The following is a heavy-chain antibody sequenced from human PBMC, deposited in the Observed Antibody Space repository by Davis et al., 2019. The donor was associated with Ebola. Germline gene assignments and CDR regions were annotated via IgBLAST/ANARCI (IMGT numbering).Heavy chain of an antibody. Sequence: GSLRLSCTVSGGSISSSSYYWGWIRQPPGKGLEWIGNIYSSGSTYYNPSLKSRVTISVDTSKNQFSLKLSSVTAADTAMYYCARGHSYGSMVYCMDVWGQGTTVTVSS. V-gene: IGHV4-39*01. D-gene: IGHD5-18*01. CDR2: IYSSGST. CDR3: ARGHSYGSMVYCMDV. CDR1: GGSISSSSYY. J-gene: IGHJ6*02.